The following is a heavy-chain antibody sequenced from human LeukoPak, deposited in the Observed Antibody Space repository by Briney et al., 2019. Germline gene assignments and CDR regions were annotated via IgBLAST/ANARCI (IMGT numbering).Heavy chain of an antibody. CDR1: GGSISSYY. J-gene: IGHJ4*02. CDR2: IYYSGST. V-gene: IGHV4-59*08. Sequence: PSETLSLTCTVSGGSISSYYWSWIRQPPGKGLEWIGHIYYSGSTSYNPPLNSRVTISLATSKNQVSLNLSSVPAADTAVYYCARRESRGFFDYWGQGTLVTVS. D-gene: IGHD6-19*01. CDR3: ARRESRGFFDY.